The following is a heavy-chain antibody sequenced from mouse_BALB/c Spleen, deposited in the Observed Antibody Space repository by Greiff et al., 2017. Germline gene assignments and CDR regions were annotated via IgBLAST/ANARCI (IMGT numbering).Heavy chain of an antibody. J-gene: IGHJ2*01. Sequence: EVQGVESGPGLVKPSQSLSLTCTVTGYSITSDYAWNWIRQFPGNKLEWMGYISYSGSTSYNPSLKSRISITRDTSKNQFFLQLNSVTTEDTATYYCARRYYYGSSTYFDYWGQGTTLTVSS. D-gene: IGHD1-1*01. CDR2: ISYSGST. V-gene: IGHV3-2*02. CDR3: ARRYYYGSSTYFDY. CDR1: GYSITSDYA.